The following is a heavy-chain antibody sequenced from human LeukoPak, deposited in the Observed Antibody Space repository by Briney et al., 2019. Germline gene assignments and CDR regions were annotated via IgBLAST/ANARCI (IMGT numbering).Heavy chain of an antibody. CDR2: IKQDGSEK. CDR1: GFTFSSYW. V-gene: IGHV3-7*01. D-gene: IGHD3-22*01. J-gene: IGHJ4*02. Sequence: GGSPRLSCAASGFTFSSYWMSWVRQAPGKGLEWVANIKQDGSEKYYVDSVKGRFTISRDNAKNSLYLQMNSLRAEDTAVYYCASHDSSGYYGCFDYWGQGTLVTVSS. CDR3: ASHDSSGYYGCFDY.